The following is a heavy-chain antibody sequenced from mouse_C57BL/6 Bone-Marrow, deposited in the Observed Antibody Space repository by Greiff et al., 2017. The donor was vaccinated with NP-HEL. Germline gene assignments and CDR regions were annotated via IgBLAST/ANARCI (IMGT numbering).Heavy chain of an antibody. CDR2: IDPENGDT. V-gene: IGHV14-4*01. CDR1: GFNIKDDY. Sequence: VQLQQSGAELVRPGASVKLSCTASGFNIKDDYMHWVKQRPEQGLEWIGWIDPENGDTEYASKFQGKATITADTSSNTAYLQLSSLTSEDTAVYYCTTKGNVGVWGTGTTVTVSS. D-gene: IGHD2-1*01. CDR3: TTKGNVGV. J-gene: IGHJ1*03.